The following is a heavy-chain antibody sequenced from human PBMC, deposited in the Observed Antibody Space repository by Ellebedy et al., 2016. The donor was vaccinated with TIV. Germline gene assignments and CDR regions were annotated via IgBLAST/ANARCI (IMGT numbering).Heavy chain of an antibody. J-gene: IGHJ6*03. D-gene: IGHD6-19*01. CDR3: ARRAVGVYYYMDV. CDR1: GYTFTRYA. V-gene: IGHV7-4-1*02. Sequence: ASVKVSCKASGYTFTRYAMNWVRQAPGQGLEWMGWIHTSTGNPTYAQGFTGRFVFSLDTSVSTAYLQISSLKAEDTAIYYCARRAVGVYYYMDVWGKGTTVTVSS. CDR2: IHTSTGNP.